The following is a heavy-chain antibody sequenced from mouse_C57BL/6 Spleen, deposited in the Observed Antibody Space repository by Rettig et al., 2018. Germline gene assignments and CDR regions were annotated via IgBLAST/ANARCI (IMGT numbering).Heavy chain of an antibody. Sequence: EVQLQQSGPELVKPGASVKIPCKASGYTFTDYNMDWVKQSHGKSLEWIGDINPNNGGTIYNQKFKGKATLTVDKSSSTAYMERRSLTSEDTAVYYCARGGDYSRSYWYFDVWGTGTTVTVSS. D-gene: IGHD2-5*01. CDR1: GYTFTDYN. CDR3: ARGGDYSRSYWYFDV. CDR2: INPNNGGT. V-gene: IGHV1-18*01. J-gene: IGHJ1*03.